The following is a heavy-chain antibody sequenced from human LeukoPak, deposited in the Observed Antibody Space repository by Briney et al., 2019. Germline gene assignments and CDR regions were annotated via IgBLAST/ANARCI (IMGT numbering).Heavy chain of an antibody. V-gene: IGHV1-46*01. CDR3: ARSGIAEMAY. CDR1: GYTFTNYN. CDR2: INPSGGST. J-gene: IGHJ4*02. Sequence: GASVKVSCKASGYTFTNYNMHWVRQAPGQGLEWMGIINPSGGSTSYAQKFQGRVTMTRDTSTSTVYMELSSLRSEDTAVYYCARSGIAEMAYWGQGTLVTVSS. D-gene: IGHD5-24*01.